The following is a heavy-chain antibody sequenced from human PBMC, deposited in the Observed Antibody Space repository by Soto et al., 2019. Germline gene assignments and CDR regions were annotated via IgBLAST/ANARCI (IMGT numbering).Heavy chain of an antibody. V-gene: IGHV4-59*08. Sequence: SETLSLTCTVSGGSISSYYWSWIRQPPGKGLEWIGYTYYSGSTNYNPSLKSRVTISVDTSKNQFSLKLNSMTAADTAVYYCARHNYGSGSTYFDYWGQGTRVTVSS. J-gene: IGHJ4*02. CDR3: ARHNYGSGSTYFDY. D-gene: IGHD3-10*01. CDR2: TYYSGST. CDR1: GGSISSYY.